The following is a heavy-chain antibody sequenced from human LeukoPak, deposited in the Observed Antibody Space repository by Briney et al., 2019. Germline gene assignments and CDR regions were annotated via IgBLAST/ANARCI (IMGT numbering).Heavy chain of an antibody. Sequence: PGGSLRLSCAASGFTFSSYAMSWVRQAPGKGLEWVSAISGSGGSTYYADSVKGRFTISGDNSKNTLYLQMNSLRAEDTAVYYCAKTSSITMIVVVPYYFDYWGQGTLVTVSS. D-gene: IGHD3-22*01. V-gene: IGHV3-23*01. CDR1: GFTFSSYA. J-gene: IGHJ4*02. CDR2: ISGSGGST. CDR3: AKTSSITMIVVVPYYFDY.